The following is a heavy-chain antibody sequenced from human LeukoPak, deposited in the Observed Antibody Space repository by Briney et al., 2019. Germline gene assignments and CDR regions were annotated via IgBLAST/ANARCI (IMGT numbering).Heavy chain of an antibody. CDR3: ATVPTRIAAASTPDY. V-gene: IGHV1-24*01. CDR1: GYTLTELS. D-gene: IGHD6-13*01. CDR2: FDPEDGET. J-gene: IGHJ4*02. Sequence: ASVKVSCKVSGYTLTELSMHWVRQAPGKGLEWMGGFDPEDGETIYAQKFQGRVTMTEDTSTDTAYMELSSLRSEDTAVYYCATVPTRIAAASTPDYWGQGTLVTVSS.